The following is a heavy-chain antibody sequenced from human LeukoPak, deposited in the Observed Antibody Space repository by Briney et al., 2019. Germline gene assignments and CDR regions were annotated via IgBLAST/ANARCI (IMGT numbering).Heavy chain of an antibody. V-gene: IGHV4-39*01. CDR1: GGSISSSSYY. Sequence: SETLSLTCTVSGGSISSSSYYWGWIRQPPGKGLEWIGSIYYSGSTYYNPSLKSRVTISVDTSKNQFSLKLSSVTAADTAVYYCARHERMTTSFDYWGQGTLVTVSS. D-gene: IGHD4-11*01. CDR2: IYYSGST. CDR3: ARHERMTTSFDY. J-gene: IGHJ4*02.